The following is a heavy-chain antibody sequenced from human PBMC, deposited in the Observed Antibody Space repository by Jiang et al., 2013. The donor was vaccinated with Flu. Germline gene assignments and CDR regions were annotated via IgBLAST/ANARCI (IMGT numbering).Heavy chain of an antibody. CDR3: ARDPGMTMGYYYGMDV. V-gene: IGHV3-74*01. J-gene: IGHJ6*02. Sequence: QLVESGGGLVQRGGPVRLSCAASGFTFSGYWMHWVRQAPGKGLVWVSRINSDGTITSYADYVKGRFTISRDNAKNTLYMQMNSLRAEDTAVYYCARDPGMTMGYYYGMDVWGQGTTVTVS. CDR2: INSDGTIT. CDR1: GFTFSGYW.